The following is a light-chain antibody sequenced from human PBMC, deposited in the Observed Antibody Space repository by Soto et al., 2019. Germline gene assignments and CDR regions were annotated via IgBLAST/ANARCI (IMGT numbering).Light chain of an antibody. CDR2: GAA. J-gene: IGKJ4*02. CDR3: QQYNNWPPLT. CDR1: QSVSRN. Sequence: EIVMTQSPATLSVSPGERATLSCRASQSVSRNLAWYQQKTGQAPRLLIYGAATRATGIPARFSGSGSGTEFILTISSLQSEDFAVYYCQQYNNWPPLTLGGGTKVAIK. V-gene: IGKV3-15*01.